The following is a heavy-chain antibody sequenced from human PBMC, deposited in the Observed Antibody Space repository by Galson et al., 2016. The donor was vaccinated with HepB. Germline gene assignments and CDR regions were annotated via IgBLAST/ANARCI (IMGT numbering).Heavy chain of an antibody. CDR3: AKDRPGIGGVSDY. V-gene: IGHV3-23*01. J-gene: IGHJ4*02. CDR1: GFTFSNYA. CDR2: ISASGVST. D-gene: IGHD3-16*01. Sequence: SLRLSCAASGFTFSNYAMSWVRQAPGKGLEWASEISASGVSTYYADSVKDRFTISRDNSKNTLYVQMDSLRAEDTAVYYCAKDRPGIGGVSDYWGQGTLVTVSS.